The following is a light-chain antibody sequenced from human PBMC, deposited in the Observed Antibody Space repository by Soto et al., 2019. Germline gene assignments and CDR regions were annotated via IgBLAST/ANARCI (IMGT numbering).Light chain of an antibody. J-gene: IGLJ1*01. CDR2: EVN. CDR3: CSYAGSNNYV. CDR1: GSDVGAYNY. Sequence: QSVLTQPPSASGSPGQSVTISCTGTGSDVGAYNYVSWYRQYPGKAPKLVIFEVNKRPSGVPDRISGSKSGITASLTVSGLQAEDEADYYCCSYAGSNNYVFGTGNKVTVL. V-gene: IGLV2-8*01.